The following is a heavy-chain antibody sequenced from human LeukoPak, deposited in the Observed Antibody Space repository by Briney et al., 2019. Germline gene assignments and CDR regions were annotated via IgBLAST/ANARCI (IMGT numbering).Heavy chain of an antibody. CDR1: GGSISSYY. CDR2: IYYSGST. CDR3: AGSPFCSGGSCYTGLPY. V-gene: IGHV4-59*01. Sequence: SETLSLTCTVSGGSISSYYWSWIRQPPGKGLEWIGYIYYSGSTNYNPSLKSRVTISVDTSKNQFSLKLSSVTAADTAAYYCAGSPFCSGGSCYTGLPYWGQGTLVTVSS. D-gene: IGHD2-15*01. J-gene: IGHJ4*02.